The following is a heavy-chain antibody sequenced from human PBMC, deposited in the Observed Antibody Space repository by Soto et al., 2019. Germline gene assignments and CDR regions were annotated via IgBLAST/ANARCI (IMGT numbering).Heavy chain of an antibody. CDR3: ARALYYYGSGSYVGWFDP. V-gene: IGHV4-30-2*01. D-gene: IGHD3-10*01. Sequence: QLQLQESGSGLVKPSQTLSLTCAFSGGSISSGGYSWSWIRQPPGKGLEWIGYIYHSGSTYYNPSLKSRVTISVDRSKNQFSLKLSSVTAADTAVYYCARALYYYGSGSYVGWFDPWGQGTLVTVSS. CDR2: IYHSGST. J-gene: IGHJ5*02. CDR1: GGSISSGGYS.